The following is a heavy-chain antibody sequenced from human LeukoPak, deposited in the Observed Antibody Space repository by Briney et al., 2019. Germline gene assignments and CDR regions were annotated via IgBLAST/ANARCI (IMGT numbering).Heavy chain of an antibody. V-gene: IGHV3-9*01. CDR1: GFTFDDYA. CDR3: AKVPAYYYDSSGYYSGYYYGMDV. CDR2: ISWNSGSI. Sequence: SLRLSCAASGFTFDDYAMHWVRQAPGKGLEWVSVISWNSGSIAYADSVKGRFTISRDNSKNTLYLQMNSLRAEDTAVYYCAKVPAYYYDSSGYYSGYYYGMDVWGQGTTVTVSS. D-gene: IGHD3-22*01. J-gene: IGHJ6*02.